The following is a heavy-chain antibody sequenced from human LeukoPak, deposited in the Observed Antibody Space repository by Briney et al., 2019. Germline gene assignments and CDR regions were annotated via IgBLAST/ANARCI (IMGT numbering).Heavy chain of an antibody. CDR1: GGSISSSSYY. J-gene: IGHJ6*03. CDR3: ARDRVYYMDV. CDR2: IYYSGST. V-gene: IGHV4-61*01. Sequence: SETLSLTCTVSGGSISSSSYYWGWIRQPPGKGLEWIGYIYYSGSTNYNPSLKSRVTISEDTSKNQFSLKLSSVTAADTAVYYCARDRVYYMDVWGKGTTVTVSS.